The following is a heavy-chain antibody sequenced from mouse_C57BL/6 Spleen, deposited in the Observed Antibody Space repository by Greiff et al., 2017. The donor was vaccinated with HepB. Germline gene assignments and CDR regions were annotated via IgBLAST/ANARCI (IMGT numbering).Heavy chain of an antibody. CDR1: GFTFSDYG. CDR3: ARENYGSSYFYYFDY. Sequence: EVQVVESGGGLVKPGGSLKLSCAASGFTFSDYGMHWVRQAPEKGLEWVAYISSGSSTIYYADTVKGRFTISRDNAKNTLFLQMTSLRSEDTAMYYCARENYGSSYFYYFDYWGQGTTLTVSS. CDR2: ISSGSSTI. D-gene: IGHD1-1*01. J-gene: IGHJ2*01. V-gene: IGHV5-17*01.